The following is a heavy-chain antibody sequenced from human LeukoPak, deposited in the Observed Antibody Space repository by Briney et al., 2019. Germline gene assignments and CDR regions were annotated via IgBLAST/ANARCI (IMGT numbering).Heavy chain of an antibody. V-gene: IGHV1-2*02. CDR2: INPNSGGT. D-gene: IGHD4-17*01. J-gene: IGHJ5*02. Sequence: ASVKVSCKASGYTFTGYYMHWVRQAPGQGLEWMGWINPNSGGTNYAQKFQGRVTMTRDTSISTAYMELSRLRSDDTAVYYCARGRMTTVTTDWFDPWGQGTLVTVSS. CDR3: ARGRMTTVTTDWFDP. CDR1: GYTFTGYY.